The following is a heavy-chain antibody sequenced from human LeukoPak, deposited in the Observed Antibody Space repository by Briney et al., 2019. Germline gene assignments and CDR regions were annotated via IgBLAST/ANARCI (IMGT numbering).Heavy chain of an antibody. D-gene: IGHD3-10*01. V-gene: IGHV4-4*02. CDR2: IFHSGST. CDR1: GGSISSSNW. J-gene: IGHJ6*02. CDR3: ARQLFGGSGSYWHYGMDV. Sequence: PSGTLSLTCAVSGGSISSSNWWSWVRQPPGKGLGWMGEIFHSGSTNYNPSLKSRVTISVDISENQFSLKLTSVTAADTAVYYCARQLFGGSGSYWHYGMDVWGQGTTVTVSS.